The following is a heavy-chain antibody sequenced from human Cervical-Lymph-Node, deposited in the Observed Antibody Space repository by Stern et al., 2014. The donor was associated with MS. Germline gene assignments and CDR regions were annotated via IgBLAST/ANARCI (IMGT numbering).Heavy chain of an antibody. CDR1: GGSFSTFE. D-gene: IGHD6-13*01. CDR2: ITPLFGTT. Sequence: QVQLVQSGAEVKKPGSSMKVSFKASGGSFSTFEISWVRQAPGQGLEWLGGITPLFGTTNYATRVQGRVTIIADESTDTVNMELSSLRSEDTAVYYCVRDQGGIAASWGQGTLVTVSS. J-gene: IGHJ4*02. CDR3: VRDQGGIAAS. V-gene: IGHV1-69*01.